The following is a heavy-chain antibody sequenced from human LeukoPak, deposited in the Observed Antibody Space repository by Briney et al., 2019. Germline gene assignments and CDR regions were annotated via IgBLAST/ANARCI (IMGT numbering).Heavy chain of an antibody. CDR3: TRERGLIAPSGIDL. J-gene: IGHJ5*02. CDR1: GFTVSSNY. CDR2: VKTGGRTT. V-gene: IGHV3-74*01. Sequence: GGSLRLSCAASGFTVSSNYIWVRQAPGKGLVWVSHVKTGGRTTHYADSVKGRFTTSRDNAKNTLYLQMNSLRGEDTAVYYCTRERGLIAPSGIDLWGQGTLVTVSS. D-gene: IGHD6-13*01.